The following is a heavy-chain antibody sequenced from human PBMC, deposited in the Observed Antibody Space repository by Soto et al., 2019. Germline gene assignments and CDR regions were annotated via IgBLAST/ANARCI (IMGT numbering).Heavy chain of an antibody. CDR1: GFTFSSYG. D-gene: IGHD6-6*01. CDR2: ISYDGSNK. V-gene: IGHV3-30*18. J-gene: IGHJ4*02. CDR3: AKDVEQLGYFDY. Sequence: PGGSLRLSCAASGFTFSSYGMHWVRQAPGKGLEWVAVISYDGSNKYYADSVKGRFTISRDNSKNTLYLQMNSLRAGDTAVYYCAKDVEQLGYFDYWGQGTLVTVSS.